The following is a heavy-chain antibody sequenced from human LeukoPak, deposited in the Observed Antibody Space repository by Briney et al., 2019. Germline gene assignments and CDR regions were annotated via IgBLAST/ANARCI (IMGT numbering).Heavy chain of an antibody. CDR3: ARPPVGATYYGMDV. CDR2: MNPNSGNT. J-gene: IGHJ6*02. CDR1: GYTFTSYD. Sequence: ASVKVSCKASGYTFTSYDINWVRQATGQGLEWMGWMNPNSGNTGYAQKFQGRVTMTRNTSISTAYMELSSLRSEDTAVYYCARPPVGATYYGMDVWGQGTTVTVSS. D-gene: IGHD1-26*01. V-gene: IGHV1-8*01.